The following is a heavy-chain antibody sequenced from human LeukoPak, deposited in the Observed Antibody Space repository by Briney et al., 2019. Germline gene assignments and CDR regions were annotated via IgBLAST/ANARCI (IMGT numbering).Heavy chain of an antibody. CDR2: INSDGSSR. CDR1: GFTFSSYW. Sequence: GGSLRLSCAASGFTFSSYWMHWVRQVPGKGLVWVSRINSDGSSRNYADSVKGRFTTSRDNAKNTLYVQMNSLRVEDAAVYYCAARGYCSGTSCLLEYWGQGSLVTVSS. J-gene: IGHJ4*02. CDR3: AARGYCSGTSCLLEY. V-gene: IGHV3-74*01. D-gene: IGHD2-2*01.